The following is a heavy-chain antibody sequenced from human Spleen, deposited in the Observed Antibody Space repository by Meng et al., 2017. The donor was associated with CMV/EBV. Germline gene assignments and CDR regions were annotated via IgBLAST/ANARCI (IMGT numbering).Heavy chain of an antibody. J-gene: IGHJ4*02. V-gene: IGHV3-30*19. CDR2: ISYDGSNK. CDR3: ARDRGWLQWANYFDY. D-gene: IGHD5-24*01. CDR1: GFTFSSYG. Sequence: GGSLRLSCAASGFTFSSYGMHWVRQAPGKGLEWVAVISYDGSNKYYADSVKGRFTISRDNSKNTLYLQMNSLRAEDTAVYYCARDRGWLQWANYFDYWGQGTLVTVSS.